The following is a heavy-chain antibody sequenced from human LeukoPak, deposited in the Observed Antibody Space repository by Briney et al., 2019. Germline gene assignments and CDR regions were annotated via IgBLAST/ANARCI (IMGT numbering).Heavy chain of an antibody. CDR2: INPDGGGA. V-gene: IGHV1-2*02. Sequence: ASVKVSCKASGYTFTGHYMHWVRQAPGQGLEWMGWINPDGGGARYVPEFQGRVTMTRDTSITTAYMELSSLRSDDTAVYYCARDTSGSNSFDNWGQGTLVTVSS. J-gene: IGHJ4*02. CDR3: ARDTSGSNSFDN. D-gene: IGHD2-2*01. CDR1: GYTFTGHY.